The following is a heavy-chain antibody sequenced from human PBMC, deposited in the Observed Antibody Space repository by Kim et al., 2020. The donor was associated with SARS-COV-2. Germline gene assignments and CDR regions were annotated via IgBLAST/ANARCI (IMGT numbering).Heavy chain of an antibody. CDR1: GFTFGDYA. CDR2: IRSKAYGGTT. CDR3: TSSAEITMVRGVTLEWYYYYGMDV. J-gene: IGHJ6*02. D-gene: IGHD3-10*01. Sequence: GGSLRLSCTASGFTFGDYAMSWFRQAPGKGLEWVGFIRSKAYGGTTEYAASVKGRFTISRDDSKSIAYLQMNSLKTEDTAVYYCTSSAEITMVRGVTLEWYYYYGMDVWGQGTTVTVSS. V-gene: IGHV3-49*03.